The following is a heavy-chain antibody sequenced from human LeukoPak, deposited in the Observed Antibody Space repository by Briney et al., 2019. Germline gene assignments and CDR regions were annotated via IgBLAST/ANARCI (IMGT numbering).Heavy chain of an antibody. CDR2: ISSSSSYI. V-gene: IGHV3-21*01. J-gene: IGHJ4*02. CDR1: GFTFSSYS. CDR3: ARDRQYYDSSGYPLDY. D-gene: IGHD3-22*01. Sequence: PGGSLRLSCAASGFTFSSYSMNWVRQAPGKGLEWVSSISSSSSYIYYADSVKGRFTISRDNAKNSLYLQMNSLRAEDTAVYYCARDRQYYDSSGYPLDYWGQGTLVTVSS.